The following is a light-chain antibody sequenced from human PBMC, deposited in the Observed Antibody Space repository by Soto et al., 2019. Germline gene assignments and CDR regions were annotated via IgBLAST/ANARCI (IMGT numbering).Light chain of an antibody. CDR2: GAS. Sequence: EIVMTQSQATLSVSPGERATLSCRASQSVSSTLAWYQQKPGQAPRLLIYGASTRSTGIPARFSGSGSGIGFILTISSLQSEDFAVYYWQQYNNWPPLTFGGGTKVEIK. CDR3: QQYNNWPPLT. V-gene: IGKV3-15*01. CDR1: QSVSST. J-gene: IGKJ4*01.